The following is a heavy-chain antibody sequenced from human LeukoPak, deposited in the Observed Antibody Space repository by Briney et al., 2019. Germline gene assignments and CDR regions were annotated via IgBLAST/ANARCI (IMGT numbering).Heavy chain of an antibody. CDR2: ISGSGSST. CDR1: GFTFSNYG. CDR3: AELGITMIGGV. V-gene: IGHV3-23*01. J-gene: IGHJ6*04. D-gene: IGHD3-10*02. Sequence: GGSLRLSCAVSGFTFSNYGMSWVRQAPGKGLEWVSVISGSGSSTYYADSVKGRFTISRDNAKNSLYLQMNSLRAEDTAVYYCAELGITMIGGVWGKGTTVTISS.